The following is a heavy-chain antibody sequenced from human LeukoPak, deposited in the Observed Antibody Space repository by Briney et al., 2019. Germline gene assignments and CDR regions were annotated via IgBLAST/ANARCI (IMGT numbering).Heavy chain of an antibody. CDR1: GGSISSITSDY. D-gene: IGHD2-2*01. V-gene: IGHV4-61*03. Sequence: SETLSLTCTVSGGSISSITSDYWSWIRQPPGKGLEWIGYIHHSGATNYNPSLRSRVTISVDTSKTHFSLGLSYVTAADTAVYYCATLRGSSTAVLDYWGRGTLVTVSS. CDR2: IHHSGAT. CDR3: ATLRGSSTAVLDY. J-gene: IGHJ4*02.